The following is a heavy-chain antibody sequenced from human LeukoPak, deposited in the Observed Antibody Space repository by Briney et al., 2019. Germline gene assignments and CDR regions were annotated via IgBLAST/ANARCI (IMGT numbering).Heavy chain of an antibody. J-gene: IGHJ5*02. CDR3: ARLRRFGPSGGWFDP. Sequence: PSETLSLTCTVSGGSIGSHYWGWIRQPPGKGLEWIGSIYYSGSTYYNPSLKSRVTISVDTSKNQFSLKLSSVTAADTAVYYCARLRRFGPSGGWFDPWGQGTLVTVSS. CDR2: IYYSGST. D-gene: IGHD3-10*01. V-gene: IGHV4-39*07. CDR1: GGSIGSHY.